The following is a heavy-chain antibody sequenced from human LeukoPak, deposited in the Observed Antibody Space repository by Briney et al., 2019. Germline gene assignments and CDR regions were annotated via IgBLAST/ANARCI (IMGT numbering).Heavy chain of an antibody. J-gene: IGHJ4*02. CDR3: ARDPPAVAANTYG. D-gene: IGHD6-6*01. V-gene: IGHV3-23*01. CDR2: ISGSGGST. CDR1: GFTFSSYA. Sequence: GGSLRLSCAASGFTFSSYAMSWVRQAPGKGLEWVSAISGSGGSTYYADSVKGRFTISRDNSKNTLYLQMNSLRVDDTAVYYCARDPPAVAANTYGWGQGTLVTVSS.